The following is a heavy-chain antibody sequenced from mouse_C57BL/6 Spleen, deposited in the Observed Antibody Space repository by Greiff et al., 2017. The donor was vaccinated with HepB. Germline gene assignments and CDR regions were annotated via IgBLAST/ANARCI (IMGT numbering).Heavy chain of an antibody. D-gene: IGHD2-3*01. Sequence: VQLQQPGAELVRPGSSVKLSCKASGYTFTSYWMDWVKQRPGQGLEWIGNIYPSDSETHYNQKFKDKATLTVDKSSSTAYMQLSSLTSEDSAVYYCARNDGYYSSFDYWGQGTTLTVSS. CDR1: GYTFTSYW. CDR3: ARNDGYYSSFDY. J-gene: IGHJ2*01. CDR2: IYPSDSET. V-gene: IGHV1-61*01.